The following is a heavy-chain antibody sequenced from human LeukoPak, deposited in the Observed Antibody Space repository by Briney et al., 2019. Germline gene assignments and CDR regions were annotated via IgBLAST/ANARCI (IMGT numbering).Heavy chain of an antibody. Sequence: APVKVSCKASGYTFTSSVITWVRQAPGQGLEWMGWITALNGNTNYAQKLPGTVTMTTDTSPSTASMGRRSPRCEDTALYSCAREGGGGPTSPPYYYSYQMDVWGKGTTVTVSS. CDR2: ITALNGNT. D-gene: IGHD1-26*01. CDR3: AREGGGGPTSPPYYYSYQMDV. CDR1: GYTFTSSV. J-gene: IGHJ6*03. V-gene: IGHV1-18*01.